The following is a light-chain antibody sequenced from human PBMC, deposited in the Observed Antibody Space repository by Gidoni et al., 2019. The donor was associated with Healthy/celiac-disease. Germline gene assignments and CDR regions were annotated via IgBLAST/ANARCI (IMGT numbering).Light chain of an antibody. Sequence: EIVMTQSPAALSVSPGERATLSCRASQSVSSNLAWYQQKPGQAPRLLSYGASTRATGIPARFSGRVSGTEFTLTFSSLQSEDFAFYYCQQYNNWPTLTFGQGTKVEIK. CDR3: QQYNNWPTLT. V-gene: IGKV3-15*01. J-gene: IGKJ1*01. CDR2: GAS. CDR1: QSVSSN.